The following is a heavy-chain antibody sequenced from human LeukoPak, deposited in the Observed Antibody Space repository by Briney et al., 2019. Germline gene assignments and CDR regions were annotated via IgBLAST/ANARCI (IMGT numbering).Heavy chain of an antibody. CDR3: AKGKWLSESPLDY. Sequence: PGRSLRLSCAASGFTFDDYAMHWVRQAPGKGLEWVSGISWNSGSIGYADSVKGRFTISRDNARSSLYLQMNSLRAEDTALYYCAKGKWLSESPLDYWGQGTLVTVSS. J-gene: IGHJ4*02. D-gene: IGHD3-22*01. CDR1: GFTFDDYA. CDR2: ISWNSGSI. V-gene: IGHV3-9*01.